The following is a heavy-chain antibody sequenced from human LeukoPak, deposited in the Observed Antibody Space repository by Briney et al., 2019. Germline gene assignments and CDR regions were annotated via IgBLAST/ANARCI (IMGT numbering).Heavy chain of an antibody. V-gene: IGHV1-46*01. D-gene: IGHD3-10*01. CDR2: ISPSGGST. CDR1: GYTFITYY. Sequence: ASVTVSCTASGYTFITYYIHWVRQAPGQGLEWMGIISPSGGSTSYAQKFQGRVTMTRDTSTSTVYMELGSLRSEDTAVYYCARGWFGEFSWFDPWGQGTLVTVSS. J-gene: IGHJ5*02. CDR3: ARGWFGEFSWFDP.